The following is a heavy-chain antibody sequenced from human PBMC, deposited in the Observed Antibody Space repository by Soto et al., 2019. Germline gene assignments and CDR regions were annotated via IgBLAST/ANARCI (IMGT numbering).Heavy chain of an antibody. CDR1: GGTFSSYR. CDR3: ARDSGAKLSSS. V-gene: IGHV1-69*01. Sequence: KISCKASGGTFSSYRFNWVRQARGQGLEWLGGIVPIYRTADYAQKFQGRVTITADESTRTVYLELSSLKSQDTALYYCARDSGAKLSSSWGQGTLVTVSS. CDR2: IVPIYRTA. J-gene: IGHJ4*02. D-gene: IGHD6-13*01.